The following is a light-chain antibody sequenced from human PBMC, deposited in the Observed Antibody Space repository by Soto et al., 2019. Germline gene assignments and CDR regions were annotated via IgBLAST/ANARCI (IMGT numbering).Light chain of an antibody. CDR1: SSDVGGYSY. CDR2: DVS. V-gene: IGLV2-11*01. CDR3: CSYAGAFTYV. Sequence: QSALTRPRSVSGSPGHSVTMSCTGTSSDVGGYSYVSWYQQHPGKAPKLMISDVSKRPSGVPDRFSGSKFGNTASLTISGLQAEDEADYYCCSYAGAFTYVFGSGTKVTVL. J-gene: IGLJ1*01.